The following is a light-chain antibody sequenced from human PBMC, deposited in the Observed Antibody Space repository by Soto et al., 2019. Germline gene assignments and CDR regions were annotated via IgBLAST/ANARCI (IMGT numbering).Light chain of an antibody. J-gene: IGKJ1*01. Sequence: EIVLTQSPGTLSLSPGERATLSCRSSQSVSSSYLAWYQQTPGQAPRLLVYDTSYRATGVPARFSGSGSGTDFTLTISSLEPEDFAVYYCQQRSNWPWTFGQGTKVDIK. CDR3: QQRSNWPWT. CDR2: DTS. CDR1: QSVSSSY. V-gene: IGKV3D-20*02.